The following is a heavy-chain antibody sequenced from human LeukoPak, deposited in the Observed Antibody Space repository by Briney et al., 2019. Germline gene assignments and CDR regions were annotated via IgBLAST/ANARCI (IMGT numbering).Heavy chain of an antibody. CDR3: TRESGAFSPFGF. V-gene: IGHV4-4*02. CDR1: GGSITTTNW. J-gene: IGHJ4*02. CDR2: VHLSGAT. D-gene: IGHD1-26*01. Sequence: SETLSLTCAVSGGSITTTNWWSWVRQPPGKGLEWIGEVHLSGATNYNPSLESRVSMSIDKSKNHLSLGVTSVTAADTAIYYCTRESGAFSPFGFWGQGTLLTVSS.